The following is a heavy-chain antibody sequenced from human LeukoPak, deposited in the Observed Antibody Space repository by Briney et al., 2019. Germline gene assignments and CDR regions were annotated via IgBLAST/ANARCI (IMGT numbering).Heavy chain of an antibody. V-gene: IGHV4-61*02. CDR2: IYTSGST. J-gene: IGHJ5*02. Sequence: SETLSLTCTVSGYSISSGSYYWSWIRQPAGKGLEWIGRIYTSGSTNYTPSLKSRVTISVDTSKNQFSLKLSSVTAADTAVYYCARIAAGMFNWFDPWGQGTLVTVSS. D-gene: IGHD6-13*01. CDR1: GYSISSGSYY. CDR3: ARIAAGMFNWFDP.